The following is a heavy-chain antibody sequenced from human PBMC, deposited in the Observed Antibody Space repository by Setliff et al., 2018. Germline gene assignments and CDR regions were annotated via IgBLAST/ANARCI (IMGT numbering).Heavy chain of an antibody. CDR2: IYYTGIT. D-gene: IGHD7-27*01. CDR3: AKYPSKLPELGIYGRFDY. CDR1: GGSISSYSYY. J-gene: IGHJ4*02. V-gene: IGHV4-39*07. Sequence: SETLSLTCNVSGGSISSYSYYWGWIRQPPGKGLEWIGNIYYTGITYYNPSLKSRVTISVDTSKNQFSLKLTSVTAADTAVYYCAKYPSKLPELGIYGRFDYWGQGTPVTVPQ.